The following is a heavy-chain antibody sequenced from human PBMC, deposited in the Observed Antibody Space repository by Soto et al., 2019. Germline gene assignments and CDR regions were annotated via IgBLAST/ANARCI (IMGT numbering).Heavy chain of an antibody. Sequence: GGSLRLSCAASGFTFSSYGMHWVRQAPGKGLEWVAVIWYDGSNKYYADSVKGRFTISRDNSKNTLYLQMNSLRAEDTAVYYCARDAIIAVAGTAFDIWGQGTMVTVSS. CDR3: ARDAIIAVAGTAFDI. J-gene: IGHJ3*02. V-gene: IGHV3-33*01. CDR2: IWYDGSNK. D-gene: IGHD6-19*01. CDR1: GFTFSSYG.